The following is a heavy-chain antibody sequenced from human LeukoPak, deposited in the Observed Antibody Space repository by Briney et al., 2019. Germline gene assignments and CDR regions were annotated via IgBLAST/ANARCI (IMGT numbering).Heavy chain of an antibody. V-gene: IGHV3-21*01. D-gene: IGHD6-13*01. CDR3: ARFFGEDSSSWPPDY. CDR2: ISSSSSYI. Sequence: PGGSLRLSCAASGFTFSSYSMNWVRQAPGKGLEWVSSISSSSSYIYYADSVKGRFTISRDNAKNSLYLQMNSLRAEDTAVYYCARFFGEDSSSWPPDYWGQGTLVTVSS. J-gene: IGHJ4*02. CDR1: GFTFSSYS.